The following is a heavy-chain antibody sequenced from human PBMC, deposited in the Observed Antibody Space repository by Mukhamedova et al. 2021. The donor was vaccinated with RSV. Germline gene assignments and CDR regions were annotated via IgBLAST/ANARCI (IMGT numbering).Heavy chain of an antibody. CDR2: ISTSSSSI. CDR3: ARDYCSFASCYSLDS. J-gene: IGHJ4*02. Sequence: APGKGLEWVSYISTSSSSIHYADSVKGRFTISRDNAKNSQYLQMNSLRDEDTAVYYCARDYCSFASCYSLDSWGQGTLVTVSS. V-gene: IGHV3-48*02. D-gene: IGHD2-15*01.